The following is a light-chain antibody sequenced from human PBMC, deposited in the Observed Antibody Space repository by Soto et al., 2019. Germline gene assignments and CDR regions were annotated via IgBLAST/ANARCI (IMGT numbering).Light chain of an antibody. CDR2: TAS. V-gene: IGKV1-12*01. Sequence: QSPSTLSASVGDRVTITCRASQGVSTWLAWYQQKPGKAPNLLIYTASSLQSGVPSRFSGSGSGTDFTLTINGLQPEDFATYYCQQAASFPITFGQGTRLEIK. CDR1: QGVSTW. CDR3: QQAASFPIT. J-gene: IGKJ5*01.